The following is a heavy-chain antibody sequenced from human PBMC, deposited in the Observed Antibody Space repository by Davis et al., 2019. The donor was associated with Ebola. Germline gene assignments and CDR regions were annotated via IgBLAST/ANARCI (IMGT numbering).Heavy chain of an antibody. V-gene: IGHV4-34*01. CDR1: GGSFSGYY. CDR2: INHSGST. D-gene: IGHD1-26*01. J-gene: IGHJ6*02. Sequence: SETLSLTCAVYGGSFSGYYWSWIRQPPGKGLEWIGEINHSGSTNYNPSLKSRVTMSVDTSKNQFSLKLSSVTAADTAVYYCARAWELLSRNYYYGMDVWGQGTTVTVSS. CDR3: ARAWELLSRNYYYGMDV.